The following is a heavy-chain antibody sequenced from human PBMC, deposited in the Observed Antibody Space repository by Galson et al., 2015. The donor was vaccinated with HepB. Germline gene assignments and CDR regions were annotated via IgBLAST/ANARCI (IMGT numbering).Heavy chain of an antibody. D-gene: IGHD5-18*01. J-gene: IGHJ4*02. CDR3: ARRGYSYGNPSIVYFDY. V-gene: IGHV3-33*08. Sequence: SLRLSCAASGFTFSSYGMHWVRQAPGKGLEWVAVIWYDGSNKYYADSVKGRFTISRDNSKNTLYLQMNSLRAEDTAVYYCARRGYSYGNPSIVYFDYWGQGTLVTVSS. CDR2: IWYDGSNK. CDR1: GFTFSSYG.